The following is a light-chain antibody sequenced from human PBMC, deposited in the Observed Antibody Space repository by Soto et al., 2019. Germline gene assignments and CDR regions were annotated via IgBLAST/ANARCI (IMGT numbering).Light chain of an antibody. J-gene: IGKJ1*01. Sequence: EIVLTQSPGTLSLSPWERSTLSFLARQSVNNNYLAWYQQKPGQAPRLLIFGASRRATGIPDRFIGSGSGTEFILTISRLEPDDFAIYHCHQHGGSPETFGQGTKVDIK. V-gene: IGKV3-20*01. CDR1: QSVNNNY. CDR3: HQHGGSPET. CDR2: GAS.